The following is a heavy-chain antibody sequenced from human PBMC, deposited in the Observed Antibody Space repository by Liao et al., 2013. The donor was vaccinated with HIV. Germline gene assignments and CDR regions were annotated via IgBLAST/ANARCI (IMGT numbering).Heavy chain of an antibody. CDR3: ARSGGFCGGGSCPFDS. D-gene: IGHD2-15*01. J-gene: IGHJ4*02. V-gene: IGHV4-34*01. CDR2: INHSGST. Sequence: QVQLQQWGAGLLKPSETLSLTCAVYGGSFSGYYWSWIRQPPGKGLEWIGEINHSGSTNYNPSLKSRVTISVDTSKNQFSLKLSSVTAADTAVYYCARSGGFCGGGSCPFDSWGQGTVVTVSS. CDR1: GGSFSGYY.